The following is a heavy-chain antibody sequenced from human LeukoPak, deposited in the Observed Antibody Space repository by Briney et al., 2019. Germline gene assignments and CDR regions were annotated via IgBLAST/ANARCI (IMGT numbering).Heavy chain of an antibody. D-gene: IGHD3-10*01. CDR2: IIPIFGTA. CDR1: GYTFTSYG. CDR3: ARGSGFNDHYFDY. V-gene: IGHV1-69*13. Sequence: SVKVSCKASGYTFTSYGISWVRQAPGQGLEWMGGIIPIFGTANYAQKFQGRVTITADESTSTAYMELSSLRSEDTAVYYCARGSGFNDHYFDYWGQGTLVTVSS. J-gene: IGHJ4*02.